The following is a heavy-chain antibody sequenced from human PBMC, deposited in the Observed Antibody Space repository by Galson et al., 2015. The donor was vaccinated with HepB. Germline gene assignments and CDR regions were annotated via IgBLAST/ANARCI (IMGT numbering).Heavy chain of an antibody. J-gene: IGHJ4*02. CDR2: ISSSSSYI. V-gene: IGHV3-21*01. CDR3: ARDNGRFVDY. CDR1: GFTLSSYS. Sequence: SLRLSCAASGFTLSSYSMNWVRQAPGKGLEWVSSISSSSSYIYYADSVKGRFTISRDNAKNSLYLQMNSLRAEDTAVYYCARDNGRFVDYWGQGTLVTVSS.